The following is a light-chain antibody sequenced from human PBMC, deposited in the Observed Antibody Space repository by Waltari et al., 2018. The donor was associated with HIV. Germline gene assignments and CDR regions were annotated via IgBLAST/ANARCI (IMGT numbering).Light chain of an antibody. CDR3: ASFTCDDTLL. J-gene: IGLJ3*02. Sequence: SAVTQPASVSGLPVQSITISCTGCDSDFGLCPFVCWYQQHPGSVPRLILYEVDSRAPGISDRFSGSRSGPTASLNISRLRAEDEADYYCASFTCDDTLLFGGGTKVTVL. V-gene: IGLV2-14*03. CDR1: DSDFGLCPF. CDR2: EVD.